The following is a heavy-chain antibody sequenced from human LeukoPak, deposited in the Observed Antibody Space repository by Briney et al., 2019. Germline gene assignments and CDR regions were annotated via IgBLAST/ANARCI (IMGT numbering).Heavy chain of an antibody. CDR1: GGSISSYY. Sequence: SETLSLTCAVSGGSISSYYWSWIRQPPGKGLEWIGYIYYSGSTNYNPSLKSRVTISVDTSKNQFSLKLSSVTAADTAVYYCARHRHDYGSGSYYAFDYWGQGTLVTVSS. CDR3: ARHRHDYGSGSYYAFDY. D-gene: IGHD3-10*01. CDR2: IYYSGST. V-gene: IGHV4-59*08. J-gene: IGHJ4*02.